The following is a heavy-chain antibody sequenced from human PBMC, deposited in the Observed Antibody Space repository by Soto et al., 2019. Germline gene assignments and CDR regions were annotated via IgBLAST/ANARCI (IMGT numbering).Heavy chain of an antibody. J-gene: IGHJ6*02. CDR3: ASGGPRAARPLMPYYYYGMDV. CDR1: GFTFSSYW. D-gene: IGHD6-6*01. CDR2: INSDGSST. V-gene: IGHV3-74*01. Sequence: AGGSLRLSCATPGFTFSSYWMHWVRPAPGKGLVWVSRINSDGSSTSYADSVKGRFTISRDNAKNTLYLQMNSLRAEDTAVYYCASGGPRAARPLMPYYYYGMDVWGQGTTVTVSS.